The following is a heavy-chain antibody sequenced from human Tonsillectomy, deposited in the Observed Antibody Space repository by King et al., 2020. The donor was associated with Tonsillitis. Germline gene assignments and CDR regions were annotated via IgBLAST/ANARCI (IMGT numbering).Heavy chain of an antibody. CDR2: MYRSGSI. CDR3: ARYVSGHFDY. D-gene: IGHD1-26*01. V-gene: IGHV4-39*01. J-gene: IGHJ4*02. CDR1: GVSISSSDPY. Sequence: QLQLQESGPGVVKPSETLSLTCTVSGVSISSSDPYWAWIRQPPGKGLEWIGYMYRSGSIFSNPSPKSRITISGGTSENRFSLKLSSLTAADTAVYFCARYVSGHFDYWGQGALVTVSS.